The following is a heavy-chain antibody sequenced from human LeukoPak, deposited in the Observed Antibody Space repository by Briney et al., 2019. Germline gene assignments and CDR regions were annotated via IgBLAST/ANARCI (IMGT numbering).Heavy chain of an antibody. CDR2: ISWNSGSI. CDR3: AKDSSNYVWGSYRYYGLDY. D-gene: IGHD3-16*02. CDR1: GFTFDDYA. J-gene: IGHJ4*02. V-gene: IGHV3-9*01. Sequence: GRSLRLSCAASGFTFDDYAMHWVRQAPGKGLEWVSGISWNSGSIGYADSVKGRSTISRDNAKNSLYLQMNSLRAEDTALYYCAKDSSNYVWGSYRYYGLDYWGQGTLVTVSS.